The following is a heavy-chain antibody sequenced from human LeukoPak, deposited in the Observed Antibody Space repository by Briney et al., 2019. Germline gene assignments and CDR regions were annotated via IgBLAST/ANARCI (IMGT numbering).Heavy chain of an antibody. CDR3: AVGITILGVAASFDS. Sequence: SETLSLTCAVYGASYNAYYWSWIRQPPGKGLEWIGGIDHRGTATYNPSLKSRLTISADASKNQFSRKLNSVTDADTAVYYCAVGITILGVAASFDSWGQGNLVIVSS. CDR1: GASYNAYY. D-gene: IGHD3-3*01. CDR2: IDHRGTA. V-gene: IGHV4-34*01. J-gene: IGHJ4*02.